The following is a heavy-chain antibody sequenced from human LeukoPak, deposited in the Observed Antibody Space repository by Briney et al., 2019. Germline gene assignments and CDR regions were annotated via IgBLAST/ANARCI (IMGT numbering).Heavy chain of an antibody. J-gene: IGHJ4*02. CDR1: GFTFSSYS. V-gene: IGHV3-48*02. CDR2: INSSSSTI. Sequence: GGSLRLSCAASGFTFSSYSMNWVRQAPGKGLEWVSYINSSSSTIYYADSVKGRFTISRDNAKNSLYLQMNSLRDEDTAVYYCARQYSYDSSGYYPWDYWGQGTLVTVSS. CDR3: ARQYSYDSSGYYPWDY. D-gene: IGHD3-22*01.